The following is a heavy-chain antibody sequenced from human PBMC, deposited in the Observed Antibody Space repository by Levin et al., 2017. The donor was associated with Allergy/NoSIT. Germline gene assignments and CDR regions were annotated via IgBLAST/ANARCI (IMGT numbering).Heavy chain of an antibody. Sequence: PGGSLRLSCVGSGFDSSNSWMTWVRQAPGKGLEWLTSIKPDGTEKHYVDSVKGRFTVSRDNAKNSLFLQMGSLTVDDTAIYYCAIGMSAKTDWGQGTLVSVSS. D-gene: IGHD3-10*01. CDR1: GFDSSNSW. CDR2: IKPDGTEK. V-gene: IGHV3-7*03. J-gene: IGHJ4*02. CDR3: AIGMSAKTD.